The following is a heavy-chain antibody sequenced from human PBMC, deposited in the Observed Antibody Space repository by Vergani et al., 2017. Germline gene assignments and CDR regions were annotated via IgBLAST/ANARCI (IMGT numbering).Heavy chain of an antibody. CDR2: ISYDGSNK. CDR3: ARTRLTGGPFDY. V-gene: IGHV3-30*03. J-gene: IGHJ4*02. CDR1: GFTFSSYG. Sequence: QVQLVESGGGVVQPGRSLRLSCAASGFTFSSYGMHWVRQAPGKGLEWVAVISYDGSNKYYADSVKGRFTISRDNSKNTLYLQMNSLRAEDTAVYYCARTRLTGGPFDYWGQGTLVTVSS. D-gene: IGHD7-27*01.